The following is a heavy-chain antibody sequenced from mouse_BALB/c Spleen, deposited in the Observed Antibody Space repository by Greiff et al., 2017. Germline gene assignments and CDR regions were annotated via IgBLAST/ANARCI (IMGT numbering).Heavy chain of an antibody. J-gene: IGHJ4*01. CDR2: IYPGNSDT. V-gene: IGHV1-5*01. CDR1: GYSFTSYW. CDR3: TNPQFITTAYAMDY. D-gene: IGHD1-2*01. Sequence: VQLQQSGTVLARPGASVKMSCKASGYSFTSYWMHWVKQRPGQGLEWIGAIYPGNSDTSYNQKFKGKAKLTAVTSASTAYMELSSLTNEDSAVYYCTNPQFITTAYAMDYWGQGTSVTVSS.